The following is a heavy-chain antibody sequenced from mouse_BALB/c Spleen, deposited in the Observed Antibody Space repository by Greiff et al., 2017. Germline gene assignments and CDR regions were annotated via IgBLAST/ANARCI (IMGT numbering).Heavy chain of an antibody. CDR1: GYTFTSYW. CDR3: ARHSSRDWYFDV. J-gene: IGHJ1*01. CDR2: IYPGDGDT. V-gene: IGHV1-87*01. D-gene: IGHD1-1*01. Sequence: QVQLQQSGAELARPGASVKLSCKASGYTFTSYWMQWVKQRPGQGLEWIGAIYPGDGDTRYTQKFKGKATLTADKSSSTAYMQLSSLASEDSAVYYCARHSSRDWYFDVWGAGTTVTVSS.